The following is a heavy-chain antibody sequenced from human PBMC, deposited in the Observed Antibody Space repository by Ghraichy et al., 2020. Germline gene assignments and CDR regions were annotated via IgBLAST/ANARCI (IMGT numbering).Heavy chain of an antibody. CDR3: ARSRVWSLNWFDP. D-gene: IGHD3-10*01. CDR1: GYTFTGYY. Sequence: ASVKVSCKASGYTFTGYYMHWVRQAPGQGLEWMGWINPNSGGTNYAQKFQGWVTMTRDTSISTAYMELSRLRSDDTAVYYCARSRVWSLNWFDPWGQGTLVTVSS. CDR2: INPNSGGT. J-gene: IGHJ5*02. V-gene: IGHV1-2*04.